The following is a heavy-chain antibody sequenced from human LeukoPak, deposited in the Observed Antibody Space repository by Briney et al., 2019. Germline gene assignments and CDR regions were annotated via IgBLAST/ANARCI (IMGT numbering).Heavy chain of an antibody. Sequence: GGSLRLSCAASGFTFSSYAMSWVRQAPGKGLEWVSSIGGSGGSTDYADSVKGRFTISRDNSKNTLYLQMNRLRAEDTAVYYCAKVETAAAATLRGFDYWGQGTLVTVSS. D-gene: IGHD6-13*01. V-gene: IGHV3-23*01. CDR1: GFTFSSYA. CDR3: AKVETAAAATLRGFDY. CDR2: IGGSGGST. J-gene: IGHJ4*02.